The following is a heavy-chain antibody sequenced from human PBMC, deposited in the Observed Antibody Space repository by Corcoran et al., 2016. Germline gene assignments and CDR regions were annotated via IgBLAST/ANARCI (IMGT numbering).Heavy chain of an antibody. Sequence: QVQLVQSGAEVKKPGSSVKVSCKASGGTFSSYAINWVRQAPGQGLEWMGGIIPIFGTTNYAQKFQGRVPITADKSTSTAYMELSSLRSEDTAVYYCARKSRDYYDSSGYYGLYAFDIWGQGTMVTVSS. CDR3: ARKSRDYYDSSGYYGLYAFDI. J-gene: IGHJ3*02. CDR1: GGTFSSYA. V-gene: IGHV1-69*06. CDR2: IIPIFGTT. D-gene: IGHD3-22*01.